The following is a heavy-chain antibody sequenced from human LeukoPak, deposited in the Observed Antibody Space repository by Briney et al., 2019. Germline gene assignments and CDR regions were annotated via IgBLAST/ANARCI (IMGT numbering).Heavy chain of an antibody. CDR2: INPDGSEK. Sequence: GGSLRLSCAASGVTFSRIWMSWGRQVPGKGVEWVGHINPDGSEKYYVDSVAGRFTISSDNNKTSMYLQMNSLRGEDTAVYYCARPGIAGGAFDIWGQGTVVIVSS. CDR3: ARPGIAGGAFDI. D-gene: IGHD1-26*01. J-gene: IGHJ3*02. CDR1: GVTFSRIW. V-gene: IGHV3-7*01.